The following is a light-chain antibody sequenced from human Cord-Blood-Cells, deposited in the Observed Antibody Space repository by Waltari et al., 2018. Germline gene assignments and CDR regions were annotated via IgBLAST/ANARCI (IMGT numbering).Light chain of an antibody. Sequence: DIQMTQSPSSLSASVGDRVTITCRASQSISSYLNWNQQKPGKAPKLLIYAASSLQSGVPSRFSRSGSGTDFTLTISSRQPEDFATYYCQQSYSTPPITFGPGTRREIK. J-gene: IGKJ5*01. V-gene: IGKV1-39*01. CDR2: AAS. CDR1: QSISSY. CDR3: QQSYSTPPIT.